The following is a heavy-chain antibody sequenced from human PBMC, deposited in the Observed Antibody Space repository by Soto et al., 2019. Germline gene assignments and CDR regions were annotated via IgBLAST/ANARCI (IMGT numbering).Heavy chain of an antibody. J-gene: IGHJ6*02. CDR2: IYHSGTT. CDR3: ARDNLKTLDV. V-gene: IGHV4-31*03. CDR1: GGSINSGYYY. Sequence: SETLSLTCTVSGGSINSGYYYWTWIRQHPGQGLEWIGYIYHSGTTYYNPSLKSRLTISVDTSKNHFSLMLSSVTAADTAVYYCARDNLKTLDVWGQGTTVTVSS.